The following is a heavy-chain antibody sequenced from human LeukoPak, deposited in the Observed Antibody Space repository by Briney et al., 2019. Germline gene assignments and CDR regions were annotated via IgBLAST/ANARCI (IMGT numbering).Heavy chain of an antibody. J-gene: IGHJ4*02. V-gene: IGHV3-7*01. CDR2: INPAGSEE. Sequence: GGSLRLSCAASSFSFGSYWMSWVGRAQGKGLEGVANINPAGSEEYYVDSVKGRFTISRDNAKNSLYLQVNSLRAEDTAVYYCARDPSRPRSFDFWGQGTLVTVSS. CDR3: ARDPSRPRSFDF. CDR1: SFSFGSYW.